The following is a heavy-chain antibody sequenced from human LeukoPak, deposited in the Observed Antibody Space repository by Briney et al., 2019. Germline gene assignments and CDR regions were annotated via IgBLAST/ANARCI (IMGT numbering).Heavy chain of an antibody. CDR3: ARSLPYGTTWYGRSDF. D-gene: IGHD6-13*01. CDR2: IRQDGDTK. V-gene: IGHV3-7*03. CDR1: GGSISSSYYY. J-gene: IGHJ4*02. Sequence: PSETLSLTCTVSGGSISSSYYYWGWIRQPPGKGLEWVANIRQDGDTKYYVDSVKGRFTISRDNAMNSLYLQMNSLRAEDTAIYYCARSLPYGTTWYGRSDFWGQGTLVTVSS.